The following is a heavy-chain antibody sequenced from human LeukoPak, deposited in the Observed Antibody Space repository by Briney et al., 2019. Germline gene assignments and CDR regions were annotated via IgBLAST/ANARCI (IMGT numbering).Heavy chain of an antibody. CDR3: ARYYYGSGHFDY. V-gene: IGHV3-7*01. J-gene: IGHJ4*02. CDR2: IKQDGSEK. D-gene: IGHD3-10*01. Sequence: QAGGSLRLSCAASGFIFNNFWMSWVRQAPGEGLEWVANIKQDGSEKYYVDSVKGRFTISRDNAKSSLYLLMNSLRAEDTAVYFCARYYYGSGHFDYWDQGTLVTVSS. CDR1: GFIFNNFW.